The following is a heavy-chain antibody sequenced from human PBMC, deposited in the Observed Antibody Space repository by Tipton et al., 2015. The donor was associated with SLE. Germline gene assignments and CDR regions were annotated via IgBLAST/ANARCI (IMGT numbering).Heavy chain of an antibody. D-gene: IGHD4-23*01. V-gene: IGHV6-1*01. J-gene: IGHJ4*02. CDR3: AREPAYGGYVDY. CDR2: TYYRSKWHD. Sequence: GLVKPSQTLSLTCAISGDSVSSNSAAWNWIRQSPSRGLEWLGRTYYRSKWHDDYAESVKSRIDINPDTSKNQFSLHLNSVTPEDTAVYYCAREPAYGGYVDYWGQGTLVTVSS. CDR1: GDSVSSNSAA.